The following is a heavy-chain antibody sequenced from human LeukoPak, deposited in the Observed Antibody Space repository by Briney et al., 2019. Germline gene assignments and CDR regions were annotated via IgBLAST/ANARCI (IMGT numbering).Heavy chain of an antibody. V-gene: IGHV4-34*01. Sequence: KPSETLSLTCAVYGGSFSGYYWSWIRQPPGKGLEWIGEINHSGSTNYNPSLKSRVTISVDTSKNQFSLKLSSVTAADTAVYYCAKGDSSGYSPDYWGQGTLVTVSS. D-gene: IGHD3-22*01. CDR3: AKGDSSGYSPDY. J-gene: IGHJ4*02. CDR2: INHSGST. CDR1: GGSFSGYY.